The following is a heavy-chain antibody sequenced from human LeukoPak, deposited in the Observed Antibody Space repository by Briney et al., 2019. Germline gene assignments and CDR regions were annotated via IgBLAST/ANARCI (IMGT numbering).Heavy chain of an antibody. D-gene: IGHD3-10*01. V-gene: IGHV4-59*08. CDR1: GGSINNYF. Sequence: SETLSLTCTVSGGSINNYFWIWIRQSSGKGLEWIGYISYSGTTNYNPSLKSRVTISEDTSKNQFSLKLSSVTAADTAVYYCASLYGSGSYDFWGQGTLVTVSS. CDR3: ASLYGSGSYDF. J-gene: IGHJ4*02. CDR2: ISYSGTT.